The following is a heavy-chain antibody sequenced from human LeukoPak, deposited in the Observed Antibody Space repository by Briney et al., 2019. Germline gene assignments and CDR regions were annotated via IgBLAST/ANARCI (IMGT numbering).Heavy chain of an antibody. D-gene: IGHD3-22*01. J-gene: IGHJ5*01. CDR3: ARVVYYYDSSVSWFDS. CDR1: GDSVSSNSAA. CDR2: TYFRSKWYN. V-gene: IGHV6-1*01. Sequence: SQTLSLTCAISGDSVSSNSAAWNWIRQSPSRGLEWLGRTYFRSKWYNDYAVSVKSRITINPDTSKNQFSLQLNSVTPEDTAVYYCARVVYYYDSSVSWFDSWGQGTLVTVSS.